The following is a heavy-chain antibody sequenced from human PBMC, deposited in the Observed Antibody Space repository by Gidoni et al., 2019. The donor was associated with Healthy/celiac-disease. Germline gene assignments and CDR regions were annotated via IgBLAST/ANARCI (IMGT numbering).Heavy chain of an antibody. CDR3: ARERGYYYDSSFNWFDP. V-gene: IGHV3-53*01. CDR1: GFTVSSTY. J-gene: IGHJ5*02. Sequence: EVQLVESGGGLIQPGGSLSLSFAASGFTVSSTYMSWVRQAPGKGLEWVSVIYSGGSTYYADSVKGRFTISRDNSKNTLYLQMNSLRAEDTAVYYCARERGYYYDSSFNWFDPWGQGTLVTVSS. D-gene: IGHD3-22*01. CDR2: IYSGGST.